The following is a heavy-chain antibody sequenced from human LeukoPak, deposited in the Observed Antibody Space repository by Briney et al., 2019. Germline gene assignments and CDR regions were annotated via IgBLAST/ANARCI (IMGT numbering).Heavy chain of an antibody. CDR3: ARVRYDYVWGSYRPPRYFDY. CDR2: MNPNSGNT. Sequence: ASVKVSCKASGYTFTSYDINWVRQATGQGLEWMGWMNPNSGNTNYAQKLQGRVTMTTDTSTSTAYMELRSLRSDDTAVYYCARVRYDYVWGSYRPPRYFDYWGQGTLVTVSS. J-gene: IGHJ4*02. CDR1: GYTFTSYD. V-gene: IGHV1-18*01. D-gene: IGHD3-16*02.